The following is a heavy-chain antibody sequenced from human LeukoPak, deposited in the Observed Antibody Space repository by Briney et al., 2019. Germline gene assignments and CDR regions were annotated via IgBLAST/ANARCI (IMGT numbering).Heavy chain of an antibody. CDR2: IHTSGSSTSGST. CDR1: GGSISSYY. CDR3: ASDYGDRDAFDI. Sequence: SETLSLTCTVSGGSISSYYWSWIRQPPGEGLEWIGYIHTSGSSTSGSTNSNPSLKSRVTITVDTSKNQFSLKLSSVTAADTAVYYCASDYGDRDAFDIWGQGTMVTVSS. D-gene: IGHD4-17*01. J-gene: IGHJ3*02. V-gene: IGHV4-4*09.